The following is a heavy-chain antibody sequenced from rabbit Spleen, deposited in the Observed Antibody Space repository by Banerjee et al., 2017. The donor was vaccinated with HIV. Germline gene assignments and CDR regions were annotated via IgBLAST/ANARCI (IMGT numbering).Heavy chain of an antibody. CDR2: INAITGKA. J-gene: IGHJ3*01. Sequence: QEQLMESGGGLVKPEGSLKLSCTASGFSFSNKAVMCWVRQAPGKGLEWIACINAITGKAVYANWAKGRFTLSKTSSTTVTLQMTSLTAADTATYFCARGSAAMTMVITGYYLGLWGQGTLVTVS. V-gene: IGHV1S45*01. CDR1: GFSFSNKAV. CDR3: ARGSAAMTMVITGYYLGL. D-gene: IGHD2-1*01.